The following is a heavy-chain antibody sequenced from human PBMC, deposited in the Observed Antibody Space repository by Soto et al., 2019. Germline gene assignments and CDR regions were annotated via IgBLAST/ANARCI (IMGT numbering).Heavy chain of an antibody. D-gene: IGHD3-10*01. CDR2: INHSGST. CDR1: GGSFSGYY. J-gene: IGHJ4*02. CDR3: AREDYGSGRGFDY. V-gene: IGHV4-34*01. Sequence: PSETLSLTCAVYGGSFSGYYWSWIRQPPGKGLEWIGEINHSGSTNYNPSLKSRVTISVDTSKNQFSLKLSSVTAADTAVYYCAREDYGSGRGFDYWGQGTLVTVSS.